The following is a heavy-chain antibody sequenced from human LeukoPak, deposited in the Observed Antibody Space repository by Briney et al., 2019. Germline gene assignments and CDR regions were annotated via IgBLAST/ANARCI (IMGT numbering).Heavy chain of an antibody. CDR2: ITNSGDNT. CDR1: GFTFGDYA. Sequence: GGSLRLSCTASGFTFGDYAVSWVRQAPGKGLEWVSSITNSGDNTYYADSVKGRFTISRDNSKNTLYLQMKSLTAEDTAIYYCVKESYRLMVTSFDYWGQGTLVTVSS. J-gene: IGHJ4*02. V-gene: IGHV3-23*01. CDR3: VKESYRLMVTSFDY. D-gene: IGHD4-23*01.